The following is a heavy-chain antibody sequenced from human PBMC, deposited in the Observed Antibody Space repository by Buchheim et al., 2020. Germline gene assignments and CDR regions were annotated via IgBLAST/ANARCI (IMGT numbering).Heavy chain of an antibody. CDR3: ARENDYNALDS. J-gene: IGHJ4*02. D-gene: IGHD5-24*01. V-gene: IGHV2-70*15. CDR1: GLSLRNIGVS. CDR2: IDWDDGK. Sequence: QVSLRESGPAQVRTTETLTLTCTVSGLSLRNIGVSVSWIRQPPGKPLQWLARIDWDDGKYYNTSLATRLTVSKRTSQKQVVLTLTNVDPADTATYYCARENDYNALDSWGQGTL.